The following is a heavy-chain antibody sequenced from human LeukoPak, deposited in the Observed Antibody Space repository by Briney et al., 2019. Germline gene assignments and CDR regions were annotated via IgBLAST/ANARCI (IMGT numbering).Heavy chain of an antibody. CDR2: IYYSGST. Sequence: SETLSLTCTVSGGSISSGDYYWSWIRQPPGKGLEWIGYIYYSGSTYYNPSLKSRVTISVDTSKNQFSLKLSSVTAADTAVYYCARRVLMVYAMSDYYMDVWGKGTAVTVSS. D-gene: IGHD2-8*01. CDR1: GGSISSGDYY. V-gene: IGHV4-30-4*08. J-gene: IGHJ6*03. CDR3: ARRVLMVYAMSDYYMDV.